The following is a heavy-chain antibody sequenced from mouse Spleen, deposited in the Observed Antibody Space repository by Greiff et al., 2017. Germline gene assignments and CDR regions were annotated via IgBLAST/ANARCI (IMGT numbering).Heavy chain of an antibody. J-gene: IGHJ3*01. CDR1: GFNIKDTY. Sequence: EVQLQQSGAELVKPGASVMLSCTASGFNIKDTYMHWVKQRPEQGLEWIGRIDPANGNTKYDPKFQGKATITADTSSNTAYLQLSSLTSEDTAVYYCARNDGYYVQFAYWGQGTLVTVSA. CDR3: ARNDGYYVQFAY. CDR2: IDPANGNT. V-gene: IGHV14-3*02. D-gene: IGHD2-3*01.